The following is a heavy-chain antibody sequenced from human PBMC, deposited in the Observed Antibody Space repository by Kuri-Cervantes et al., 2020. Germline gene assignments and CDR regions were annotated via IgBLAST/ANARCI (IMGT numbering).Heavy chain of an antibody. D-gene: IGHD2-8*01. J-gene: IGHJ4*02. Sequence: GESLKISCAASGFTFSSYAMHWVRQAPGKGLEWVANIKQDGSEKYYVDSVKGRFTISRDNAKNSLYLQMNSLRAEDTAVYYCARVFPPHVLYFDYWGQGTLVTVSS. V-gene: IGHV3-7*01. CDR1: GFTFSSYA. CDR2: IKQDGSEK. CDR3: ARVFPPHVLYFDY.